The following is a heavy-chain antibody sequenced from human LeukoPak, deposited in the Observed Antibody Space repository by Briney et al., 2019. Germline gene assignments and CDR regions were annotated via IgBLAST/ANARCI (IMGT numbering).Heavy chain of an antibody. CDR3: ARDPTTVTKGLDI. D-gene: IGHD4-17*01. Sequence: PSETLSLTCTVSRGSISSYFWSWIRQPPGKGLEWIGYIYYSGTTNYNPSLESRVTISVDTSKNQFSLKLSSVTAADAAVYFCARDPTTVTKGLDIWGQGTMVTVSS. CDR1: RGSISSYF. V-gene: IGHV4-59*01. J-gene: IGHJ3*02. CDR2: IYYSGTT.